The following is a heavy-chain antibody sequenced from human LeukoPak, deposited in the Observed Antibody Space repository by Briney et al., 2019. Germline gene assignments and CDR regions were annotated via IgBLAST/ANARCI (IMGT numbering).Heavy chain of an antibody. J-gene: IGHJ4*02. D-gene: IGHD1-1*01. CDR1: GGSISSGGYY. CDR2: IYTSGST. Sequence: SETLSLTCTVSGGSISSGGYYWSWIRQPAGKGLEWIGRIYTSGSTNYNPSLKSRVTMSVDTSKNQFSLKLSSVTAADTAMYYCAREAGNTQYFDYWGQGTLVTVSS. V-gene: IGHV4-61*02. CDR3: AREAGNTQYFDY.